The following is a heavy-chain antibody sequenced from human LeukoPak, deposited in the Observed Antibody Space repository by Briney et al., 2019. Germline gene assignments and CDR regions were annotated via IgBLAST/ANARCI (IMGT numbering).Heavy chain of an antibody. Sequence: ASVKVSCKASGYTFTSCGISWVRQAPGQGLEWMGWISAYNGNTNYAQKLQGRVTMTTDTSTSTAYMELRSLRSDDTAVYYCARRRDGYNTWYFDLWGRGTLVTVSS. CDR2: ISAYNGNT. J-gene: IGHJ2*01. CDR3: ARRRDGYNTWYFDL. D-gene: IGHD5-24*01. V-gene: IGHV1-18*01. CDR1: GYTFTSCG.